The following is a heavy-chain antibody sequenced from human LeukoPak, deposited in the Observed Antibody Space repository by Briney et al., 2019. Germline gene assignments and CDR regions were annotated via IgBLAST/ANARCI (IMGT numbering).Heavy chain of an antibody. D-gene: IGHD6-6*01. V-gene: IGHV3-23*01. CDR2: ISGSGGST. Sequence: GGSLRLSCAASGFTVSSNYMSWVRQAPGKGLEWVSAISGSGGSTYYADSVKGRFTISRDNSKNTLYLQMNSLRAEDTAVYYCASSGYSSSSTFDYWGQGTLVTVSS. CDR1: GFTVSSNY. CDR3: ASSGYSSSSTFDY. J-gene: IGHJ4*02.